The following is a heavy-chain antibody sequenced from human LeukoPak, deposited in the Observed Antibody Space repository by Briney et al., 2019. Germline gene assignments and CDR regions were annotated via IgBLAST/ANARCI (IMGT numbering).Heavy chain of an antibody. J-gene: IGHJ4*02. CDR3: AKLGYSSSSHY. Sequence: SGRSLRLSGAASGFTFDDYAMHWVRQAPGKGLEWVSGISWNSGSIGYADSVKGRFTISRDNAKNSLYLQMNSLRAEDTALYYCAKLGYSSSSHYWGQGTLVTVSS. V-gene: IGHV3-9*01. CDR1: GFTFDDYA. D-gene: IGHD6-6*01. CDR2: ISWNSGSI.